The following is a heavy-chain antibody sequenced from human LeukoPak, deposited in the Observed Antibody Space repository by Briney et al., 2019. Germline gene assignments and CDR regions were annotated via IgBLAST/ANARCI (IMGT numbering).Heavy chain of an antibody. CDR1: GFTFSSYA. V-gene: IGHV3-23*01. CDR3: GLSRHGELRLGELSLNY. CDR2: ISGSGGST. Sequence: GGSLRLSCAASGFTFSSYAMSWVRQAPGKGLEWVSAISGSGGSTYYADSVKGRFTISRDNSKNTLYLQMNSLRAEDTAVYYCGLSRHGELRLGELSLNYWGQGTLVTVSS. J-gene: IGHJ4*02. D-gene: IGHD3-16*02.